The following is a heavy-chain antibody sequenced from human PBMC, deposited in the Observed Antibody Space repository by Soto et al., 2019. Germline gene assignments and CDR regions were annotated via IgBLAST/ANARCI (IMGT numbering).Heavy chain of an antibody. CDR1: GFTFSSYA. V-gene: IGHV3-23*01. J-gene: IGHJ4*02. D-gene: IGHD3-10*01. Sequence: EVPLLESGGGLVQPGGSLRLSCAASGFTFSSYAMSWVRQAPGKGLEWVSAISGSGGSTYYADSVKGRFTISRDNPMNTLYLQMNSLKAEDTAVYYCAKDGPLGELMADWGQGTLVTVSS. CDR2: ISGSGGST. CDR3: AKDGPLGELMAD.